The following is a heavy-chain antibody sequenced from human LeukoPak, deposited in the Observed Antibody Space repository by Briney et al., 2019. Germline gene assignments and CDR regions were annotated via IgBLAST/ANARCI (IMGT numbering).Heavy chain of an antibody. J-gene: IGHJ4*02. V-gene: IGHV3-7*01. D-gene: IGHD6-19*01. CDR3: ARDNSSGWYEDYFDY. CDR2: IKQDGSEK. Sequence: PGGSLRLSRAASGFTFSSYWMSWVRQAPGKGLEWVANIKQDGSEKYYVDSVKGRFTISRDNAKNSLYLQMNSLRAEDTAVYYCARDNSSGWYEDYFDYWGQGTLVTVSS. CDR1: GFTFSSYW.